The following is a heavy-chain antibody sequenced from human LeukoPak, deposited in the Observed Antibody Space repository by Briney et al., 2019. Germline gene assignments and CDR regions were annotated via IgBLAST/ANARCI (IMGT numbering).Heavy chain of an antibody. D-gene: IGHD2-2*01. CDR3: ARDGSSSWSTTSWGY. CDR2: INSDGTST. J-gene: IGHJ4*02. CDR1: GFTFSFYW. Sequence: PGGSLRLSCAASGFTFSFYWMHWVRQAPGKGLVWVSRINSDGTSTSYADSVKGRFTISRDNAKNTLYLQMNSLRAEDTAVYYCARDGSSSWSTTSWGYWGQGTLVTVSS. V-gene: IGHV3-74*01.